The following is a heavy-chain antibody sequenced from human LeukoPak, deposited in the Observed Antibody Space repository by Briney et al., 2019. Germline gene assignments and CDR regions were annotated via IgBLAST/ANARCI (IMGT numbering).Heavy chain of an antibody. D-gene: IGHD3-22*01. J-gene: IGHJ3*02. Sequence: ASVKVSCKASGYTFTSYGISWVRQAPGQGLEWMGWISAYNGNTNYAQKLQGRVTMTTDTSTSTAYMELRSLRSDDTAVYYCARDGPSLYYYDSSGSLAFDIWGQGTMVTVSS. CDR2: ISAYNGNT. V-gene: IGHV1-18*01. CDR1: GYTFTSYG. CDR3: ARDGPSLYYYDSSGSLAFDI.